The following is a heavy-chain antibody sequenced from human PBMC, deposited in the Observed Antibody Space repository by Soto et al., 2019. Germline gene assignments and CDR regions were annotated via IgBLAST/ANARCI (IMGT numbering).Heavy chain of an antibody. Sequence: SETLSLTCAVSGGSISSGGYSWSWIRQPPGKGLEWIGYIYHSGSTYYNPSLKSRVTISVDRSKNQFSLKLSSVTAADTAMYYCARRHSSSSAFDPWGQGTLVTVSS. V-gene: IGHV4-30-2*01. D-gene: IGHD6-13*01. CDR2: IYHSGST. J-gene: IGHJ5*02. CDR1: GGSISSGGYS. CDR3: ARRHSSSSAFDP.